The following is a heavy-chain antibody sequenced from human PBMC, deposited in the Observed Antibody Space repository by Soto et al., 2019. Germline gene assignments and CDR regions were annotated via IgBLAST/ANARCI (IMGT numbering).Heavy chain of an antibody. CDR1: GFTFSSYA. Sequence: PGGSLRLSCAASGFTFSSYAMHWVRQAPGKGLEWVAVISYDGSNKYYADSVKGRFTISRDNSKNTLYLQMNSLRAEDTAVYYCARGYQLPQWGQGTLVTVSS. CDR2: ISYDGSNK. CDR3: ARGYQLPQ. J-gene: IGHJ4*02. V-gene: IGHV3-30-3*01. D-gene: IGHD2-2*01.